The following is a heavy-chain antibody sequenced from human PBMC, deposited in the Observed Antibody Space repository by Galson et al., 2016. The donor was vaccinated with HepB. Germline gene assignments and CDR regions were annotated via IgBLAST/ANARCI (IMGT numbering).Heavy chain of an antibody. Sequence: SLRLSCAASGFTFSNYYMTWIRQAPGKGLESISYINTSGITIYYADSVKGRFTISRDNAKHSLYLQMNSLRAEDTAAYYCTRDGAAKVAFDIWGQGTMVTVSS. D-gene: IGHD5-18*01. J-gene: IGHJ3*02. CDR2: INTSGITI. V-gene: IGHV3-11*04. CDR1: GFTFSNYY. CDR3: TRDGAAKVAFDI.